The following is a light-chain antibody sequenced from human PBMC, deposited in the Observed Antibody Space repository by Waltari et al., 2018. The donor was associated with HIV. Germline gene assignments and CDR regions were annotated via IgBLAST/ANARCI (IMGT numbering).Light chain of an antibody. V-gene: IGLV2-14*03. CDR2: DVN. CDR3: ASHSTYTLLYV. Sequence: QSALTQPASVSGSLGQSINISCSGLSSDLGHSHFVSWYQQHPDTVPRVILYDVNNRPSGVASPFSGSKSGATASLTISGLQAEDEAVYYCASHSTYTLLYVFGSGTELTVL. J-gene: IGLJ1*01. CDR1: SSDLGHSHF.